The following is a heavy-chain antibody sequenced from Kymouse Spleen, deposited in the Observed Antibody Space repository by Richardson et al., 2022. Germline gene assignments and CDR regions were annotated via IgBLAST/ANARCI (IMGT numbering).Heavy chain of an antibody. CDR2: IWYDGSNK. D-gene: IGHD3-10*01. J-gene: IGHJ6*02. Sequence: QVQLVESGGGVVQPGRSLRLSCAASGFTFSSYGMHWVRQAPGKGLEWVAVIWYDGSNKYYADSVKGRFTISRDNSKNTLYLQMNSLRAEDTAVYYCARDRYYYGSGSPSYYYYGMDVWGQGTTVTVSS. CDR1: GFTFSSYG. CDR3: ARDRYYYGSGSPSYYYYGMDV. V-gene: IGHV3-33*01.